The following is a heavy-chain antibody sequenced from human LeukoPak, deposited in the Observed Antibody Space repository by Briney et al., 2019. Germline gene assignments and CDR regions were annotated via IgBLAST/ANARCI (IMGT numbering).Heavy chain of an antibody. CDR1: GYTFTSYD. Sequence: GASVKVSCKASGYTFTSYDINWVRQATGQGLEWMGIINPSGGSTSYAQKFQGRVTMTRDTSTSTVYMELSSLRSEDTAVYYCARGLYYYDSSGYYPNDAFDIWGQGTMVTVSS. V-gene: IGHV1-46*01. D-gene: IGHD3-22*01. CDR3: ARGLYYYDSSGYYPNDAFDI. CDR2: INPSGGST. J-gene: IGHJ3*02.